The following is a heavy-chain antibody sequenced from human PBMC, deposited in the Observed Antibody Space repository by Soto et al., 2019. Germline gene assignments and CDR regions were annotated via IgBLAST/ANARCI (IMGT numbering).Heavy chain of an antibody. J-gene: IGHJ3*02. V-gene: IGHV4-30-2*01. Sequence: QLQLQESGSGLVKPSQTLSLTCAVSGGSISSGGYSWSWIRQPPGKGLEWIGYIYHSGSTYYNPSLKSRVTISVYRSKNQFSLKLSSVTAADTAVYYCASLFGALDAFDIWGQGTMVTVSS. CDR2: IYHSGST. D-gene: IGHD3-3*01. CDR1: GGSISSGGYS. CDR3: ASLFGALDAFDI.